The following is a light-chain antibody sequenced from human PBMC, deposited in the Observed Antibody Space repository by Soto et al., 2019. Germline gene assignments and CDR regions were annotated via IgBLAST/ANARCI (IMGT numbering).Light chain of an antibody. V-gene: IGKV3D-20*02. J-gene: IGKJ5*01. CDR2: AAS. Sequence: ENVLTRSPRTLSLSPGGRATIRCRASQSLTSDYLAWYQQKPGQSPRRRIYAASTRATGAQARFSGSGSGTEFTLPIRSIAPEDFAVYDCKQRSNWITCGQGTRLEI. CDR3: KQRSNWIT. CDR1: QSLTSDY.